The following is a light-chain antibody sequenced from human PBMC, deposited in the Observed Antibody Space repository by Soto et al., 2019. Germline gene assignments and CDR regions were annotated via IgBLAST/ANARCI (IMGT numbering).Light chain of an antibody. CDR1: QTVYSSF. CDR3: QQYFTSPLT. Sequence: EVVLTQSPGTLSLSPGESATLSCRASQTVYSSFLAWYQQKPGQAPRLLIYGVSTRATGVPDGFSGSGSGADFTLTISRLEPEDFAVYYCQQYFTSPLTFGGGTKVDIK. V-gene: IGKV3-20*01. CDR2: GVS. J-gene: IGKJ4*01.